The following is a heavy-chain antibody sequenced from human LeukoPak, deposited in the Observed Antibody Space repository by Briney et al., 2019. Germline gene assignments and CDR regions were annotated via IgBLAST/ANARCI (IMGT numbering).Heavy chain of an antibody. V-gene: IGHV4-34*01. CDR1: GGSFSGYY. Sequence: SETLALTCAVKGGSFSGYYWSWIRQPPGKGLEWIGEINHSGSTNYNPSLKSRVTISVDTSKNQFSLKLSSVTAADTAVYYCASRPFLDIGNFGVVHYFDYWGQGTLVTVSS. J-gene: IGHJ4*02. CDR3: ASRPFLDIGNFGVVHYFDY. CDR2: INHSGST. D-gene: IGHD3-3*02.